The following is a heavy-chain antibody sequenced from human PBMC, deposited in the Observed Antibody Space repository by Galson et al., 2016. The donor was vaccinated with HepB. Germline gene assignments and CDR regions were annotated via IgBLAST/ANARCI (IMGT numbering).Heavy chain of an antibody. D-gene: IGHD5-18*01. CDR2: ISYDGNSK. CDR3: AKDGGYGVPGYYYPYREV. CDR1: GFTFGSSG. J-gene: IGHJ6*03. V-gene: IGHV3-30*18. Sequence: SLRLSCAASGFTFGSSGMHWVRQAPGKGLEWVAVISYDGNSKYYADSVKGRFTISRENSKNTLYLQMTSLRPEETAVDYCAKDGGYGVPGYYYPYREVWGKGTTVTVSS.